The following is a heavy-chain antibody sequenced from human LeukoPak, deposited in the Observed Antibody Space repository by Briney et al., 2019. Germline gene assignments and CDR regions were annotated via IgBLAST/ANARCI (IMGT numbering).Heavy chain of an antibody. D-gene: IGHD3-22*01. CDR1: GGSITNYY. CDR2: VYFSGST. CDR3: ARAYYYDSSGYYFDAFGI. V-gene: IGHV4-59*01. Sequence: SETLSLTCTVSGGSITNYYWTWIRQPPGKGLEWIGNVYFSGSTQYNPSLQSRVTISVDTSKNQFSLKLSSVTAADTAVYYCARAYYYDSSGYYFDAFGIWGQGTMVTVSS. J-gene: IGHJ3*02.